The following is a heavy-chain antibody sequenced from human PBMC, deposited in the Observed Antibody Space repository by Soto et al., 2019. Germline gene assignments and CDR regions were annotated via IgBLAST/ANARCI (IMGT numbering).Heavy chain of an antibody. V-gene: IGHV1-2*02. J-gene: IGHJ4*02. D-gene: IGHD3-3*01. CDR2: INPNSGGT. CDR3: ARTRFLEWFLFDY. Sequence: ASVKLSCKASGYTFTGYYMHWVRQAPGQGLEWMGWINPNSGGTNYAQKFQGRVTMTRDTSISTAYMELSRLRSDGTAVYYCARTRFLEWFLFDYWGQGTLVTVSS. CDR1: GYTFTGYY.